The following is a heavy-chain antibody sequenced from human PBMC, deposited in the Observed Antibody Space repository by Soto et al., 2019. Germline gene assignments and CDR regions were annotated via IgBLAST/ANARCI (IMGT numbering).Heavy chain of an antibody. CDR3: ARDFYSNEAWFDP. D-gene: IGHD2-8*01. CDR2: ISSSSSYI. Sequence: WGLLRLWWAAFGFTIGDLSMSWISQAPGKGLEWVSSISSSSSYIYYADSVKGRFTISRDNAKNSLYLQMNSLRAEDTAVYYCARDFYSNEAWFDPWGQGTLVTVSS. J-gene: IGHJ5*02. V-gene: IGHV3-21*01. CDR1: GFTIGDLS.